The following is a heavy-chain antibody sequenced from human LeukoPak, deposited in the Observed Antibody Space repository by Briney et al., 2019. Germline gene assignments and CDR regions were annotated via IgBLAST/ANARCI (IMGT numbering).Heavy chain of an antibody. V-gene: IGHV3-48*03. D-gene: IGHD3/OR15-3a*01. CDR3: NAGLEY. CDR1: GINFRIYE. J-gene: IGHJ4*02. CDR2: IGRGSSPI. Sequence: GGSLRLSCVASGINFRIYEMNWVRQAPGKGLEWVSHIGRGSSPIYYTDSVQGRFTISRDNAKQSLDLQMSNLRAEETGLYYCNAGLEYWGQGTLVTVSS.